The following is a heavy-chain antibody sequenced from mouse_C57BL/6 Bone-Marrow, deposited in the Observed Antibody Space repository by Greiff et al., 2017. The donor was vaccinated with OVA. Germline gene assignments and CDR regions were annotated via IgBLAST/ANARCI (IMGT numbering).Heavy chain of an antibody. CDR3: ARWGLRDY. CDR2: IDPSDSYT. CDR1: GYTFTSYW. D-gene: IGHD3-2*02. J-gene: IGHJ2*01. Sequence: QVQLQQPGAELVMPGASVKLSCKASGYTFTSYWMHWVKQRPGQGLEWIGEIDPSDSYTTSNQKFKGKSTLTVDKSSSTAYMQLSSLTAEDSAVYYCARWGLRDYWGQGTTLTVSS. V-gene: IGHV1-69*01.